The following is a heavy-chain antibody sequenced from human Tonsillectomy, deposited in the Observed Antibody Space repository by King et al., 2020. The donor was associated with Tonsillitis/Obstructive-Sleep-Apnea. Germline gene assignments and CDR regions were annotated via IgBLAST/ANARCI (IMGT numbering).Heavy chain of an antibody. V-gene: IGHV3-30*01. Sequence: VQLVESGGGVGQPGRSLRLSCAASGFTFRSYFMHWVRQAPGKGLEWVADISHDGTNKHYVEYVKGRFTISRDNSKNTLFLHLNSLRAEDTAVYYCARDHFMDVWGKGTTVTVSS. CDR3: ARDHFMDV. CDR1: GFTFRSYF. CDR2: ISHDGTNK. J-gene: IGHJ6*03.